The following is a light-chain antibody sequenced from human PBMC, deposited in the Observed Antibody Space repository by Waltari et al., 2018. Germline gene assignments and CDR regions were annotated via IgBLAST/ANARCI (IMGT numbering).Light chain of an antibody. Sequence: EIVLTQSPGTLSLSPGERATLSCRASQSVSSSYLAWYQQKPGQAPRRLIYGASSRATGIPDRFIGSGSGTDFTLTISRLEPEDFAVYYCQQYGSSPRYTFGQGTKLEIK. V-gene: IGKV3-20*01. J-gene: IGKJ2*01. CDR3: QQYGSSPRYT. CDR1: QSVSSSY. CDR2: GAS.